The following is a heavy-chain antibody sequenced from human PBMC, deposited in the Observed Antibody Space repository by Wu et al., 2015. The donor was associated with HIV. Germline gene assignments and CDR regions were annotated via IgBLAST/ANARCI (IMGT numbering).Heavy chain of an antibody. CDR2: SIPIFGKA. V-gene: IGHV1-69*01. D-gene: IGHD5-24*01. CDR3: ARVEITENYYYYMDV. Sequence: QVQLVQSGAEVKKPGSSVKVSCTASGGSFSNNAISWVRQAPGQGLEWMGGSIPIFGKAKYAQKFQGRVTITTDESTNTAYMEVSSLTSEDTAVYYCARVEITENYYYYMDVWGKGTTVTVSS. J-gene: IGHJ6*03. CDR1: GGSFSNNA.